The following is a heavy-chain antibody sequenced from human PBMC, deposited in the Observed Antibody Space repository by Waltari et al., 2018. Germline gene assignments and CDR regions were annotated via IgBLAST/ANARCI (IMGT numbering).Heavy chain of an antibody. J-gene: IGHJ5*02. CDR3: AREVVPTSTIVVNWFDP. Sequence: QVQLVQSGSELKKPAASVKVSCKAIGYTFTNYAINWVRKAPGQGLEVMGWVNTDTGNPTYAQDFTGRFVFSLDTSISTAYLQINSLKAEDTAIYYCAREVVPTSTIVVNWFDPWGQGTLVSVSS. CDR1: GYTFTNYA. D-gene: IGHD2-21*01. CDR2: VNTDTGNP. V-gene: IGHV7-4-1*02.